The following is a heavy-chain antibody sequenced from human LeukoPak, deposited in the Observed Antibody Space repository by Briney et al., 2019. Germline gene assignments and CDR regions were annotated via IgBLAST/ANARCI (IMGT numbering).Heavy chain of an antibody. CDR1: GGSFSGYY. CDR3: ARAYCSGGSCYWYFDL. V-gene: IGHV4-34*01. J-gene: IGHJ2*01. CDR2: INHSGST. D-gene: IGHD2-15*01. Sequence: SETLSLTCAVYGGSFSGYYWSWIRQPPGKGLEWIGEINHSGSTNYNPSLKSRVTISVDTPKNQFSLKLSSVTAADTAVYYCARAYCSGGSCYWYFDLWGRGTLVTVSS.